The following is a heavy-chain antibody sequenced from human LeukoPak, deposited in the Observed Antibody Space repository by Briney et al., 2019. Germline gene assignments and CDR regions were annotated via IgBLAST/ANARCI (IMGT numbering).Heavy chain of an antibody. CDR2: ISGSGGST. Sequence: GGSLRLSCAASGFTFSSYAMSWVRQAPGKGLEWVSAISGSGGSTYYADSVKGRFTISRDNSKNTLYLQMNSLRAEDTAVYYCAKSYYDFWSGPLYYYYYYGMDVWGQGTTVTVSS. CDR3: AKSYYDFWSGPLYYYYYYGMDV. D-gene: IGHD3-3*01. CDR1: GFTFSSYA. V-gene: IGHV3-23*01. J-gene: IGHJ6*02.